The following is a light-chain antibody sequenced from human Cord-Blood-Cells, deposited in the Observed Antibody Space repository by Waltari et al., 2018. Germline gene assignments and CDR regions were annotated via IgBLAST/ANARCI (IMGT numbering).Light chain of an antibody. V-gene: IGKV3-15*01. CDR2: GAS. CDR1: QSVSSH. Sequence: EIVMTQSPDTLSVSPGARATLSCRASQSVSSHLAWYQQKPGQAPKLLLYGASTGATGIPARFSGSGSGTEFTLTIRSLQSEDFAVYSCQQYNNWPPYTFGQGTKLEIK. CDR3: QQYNNWPPYT. J-gene: IGKJ2*01.